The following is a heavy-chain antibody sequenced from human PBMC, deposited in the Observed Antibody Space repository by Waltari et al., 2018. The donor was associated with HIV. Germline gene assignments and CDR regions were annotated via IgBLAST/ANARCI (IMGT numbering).Heavy chain of an antibody. D-gene: IGHD6-19*01. V-gene: IGHV4-59*08. J-gene: IGHJ3*02. CDR1: GGSISSYY. CDR3: ARRVAQWLVNAFDI. Sequence: QVQLQESGPGLVKPSETLSLTCTVSGGSISSYYWSWIRQPPGKGLEWIGYIYYSGSTNYNPSLKSRVTISVDTSKNQFSLKLSSVTAADTAVYYCARRVAQWLVNAFDIWGQGTMVTVSS. CDR2: IYYSGST.